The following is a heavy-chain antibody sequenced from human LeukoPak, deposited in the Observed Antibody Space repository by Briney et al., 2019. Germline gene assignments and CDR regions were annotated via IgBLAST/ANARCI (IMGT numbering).Heavy chain of an antibody. D-gene: IGHD6-6*01. CDR2: IYYSGST. CDR1: GDSINNYY. J-gene: IGHJ5*02. V-gene: IGHV4-59*01. CDR3: ARGSNWLDP. Sequence: SETLSLICNVPGDSINNYYWSWVRQPPGKGLEWIGYIYYSGSTNYDPTLKSRVTISKDPSKKQVALKLTSVTAAYTAVYYCARGSNWLDPWGQGTLVTVSS.